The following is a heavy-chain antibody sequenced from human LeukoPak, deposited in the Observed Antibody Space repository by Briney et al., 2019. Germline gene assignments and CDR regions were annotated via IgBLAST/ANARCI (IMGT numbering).Heavy chain of an antibody. V-gene: IGHV4-38-2*02. CDR3: ARGSSGSYYLY. CDR2: IYHSGST. Sequence: SETLSLTCTVSGYSISSGYYWGWIRQPPGKGLEWIGSIYHSGSTYYNPSLKSRVTISVDTSKNQFSLKLSSVTAADTAVYYCARGSSGSYYLYWGQGTLVTVSS. CDR1: GYSISSGYY. D-gene: IGHD3-10*01. J-gene: IGHJ4*02.